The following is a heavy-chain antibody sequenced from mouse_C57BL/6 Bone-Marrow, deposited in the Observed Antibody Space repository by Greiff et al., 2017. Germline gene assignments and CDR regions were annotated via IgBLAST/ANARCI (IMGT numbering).Heavy chain of an antibody. D-gene: IGHD1-1*01. Sequence: QVQLQQSGPELVKPGASVKLSCKASGYTFTSYDINWVKQRPGQGLEWIGWIYPRDGSTKYNEKFKGQATMTVDTSSSTAYKELHSLTSEASAVYVCARKGYYDDWGQGTTLTVSS. V-gene: IGHV1-85*01. CDR3: ARKGYYDD. J-gene: IGHJ2*01. CDR1: GYTFTSYD. CDR2: IYPRDGST.